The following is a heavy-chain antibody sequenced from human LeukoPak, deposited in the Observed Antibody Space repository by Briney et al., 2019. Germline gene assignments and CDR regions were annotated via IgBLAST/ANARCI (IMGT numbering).Heavy chain of an antibody. CDR3: ARDLGAAAADNWFDP. D-gene: IGHD6-13*01. J-gene: IGHJ5*02. Sequence: SETLSLTCTVSGGSINNYYWSWIRQPAGKGLEWIGLIYSSGSTSYNPSLKSRVTMSVDTSKKQFSLRLSSVTAADTAVYYCARDLGAAAADNWFDPWGQGTLVTVSS. CDR2: IYSSGST. CDR1: GGSINNYY. V-gene: IGHV4-4*07.